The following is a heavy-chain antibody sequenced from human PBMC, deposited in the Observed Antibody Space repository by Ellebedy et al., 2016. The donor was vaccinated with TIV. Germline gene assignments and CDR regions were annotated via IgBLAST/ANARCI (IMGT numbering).Heavy chain of an antibody. J-gene: IGHJ4*02. D-gene: IGHD2-2*01. CDR2: INHSGST. Sequence: SETLSLXXAVYGESFSGYYWSWIRQSPGKGLEWIGEINHSGSTNYNPSLKSRVTISVDTSKNQFSLRLSSVTAADTAVYYCAREGRGQLRWPPDHWGQGTLVTVSS. V-gene: IGHV4-34*01. CDR3: AREGRGQLRWPPDH. CDR1: GESFSGYY.